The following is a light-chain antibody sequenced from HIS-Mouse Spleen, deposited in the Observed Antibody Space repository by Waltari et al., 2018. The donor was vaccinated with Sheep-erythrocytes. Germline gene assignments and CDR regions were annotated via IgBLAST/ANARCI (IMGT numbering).Light chain of an antibody. J-gene: IGLJ3*02. CDR2: EGS. V-gene: IGLV2-23*01. CDR1: SSDVGSYNL. Sequence: QSALTQPASVSGSPGQSITISCTGTSSDVGSYNLVSWYQQHPGKAPKLIMYEGSKRPSGFSNRFSGSKSGNTASLTISGLQAEDEADYYCCSYAGSSTWVFGGGTKLTVL. CDR3: CSYAGSSTWV.